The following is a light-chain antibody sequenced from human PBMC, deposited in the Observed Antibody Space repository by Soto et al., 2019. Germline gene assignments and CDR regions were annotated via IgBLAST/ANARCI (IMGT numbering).Light chain of an antibody. CDR1: QDISNW. V-gene: IGKV1-39*01. J-gene: IGKJ5*01. CDR2: AAS. CDR3: QQSYSTPIT. Sequence: IQMTQSPSSLSASVGDIVTITCQATQDISNWLAWYQHKPGKAPKLLIYAASSLQSGVPSRFSGSGSGTDFTLTISSLQPEDFATFYCQQSYSTPITFGQGTRLEI.